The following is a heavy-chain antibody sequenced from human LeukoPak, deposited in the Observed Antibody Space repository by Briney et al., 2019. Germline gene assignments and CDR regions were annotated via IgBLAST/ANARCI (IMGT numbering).Heavy chain of an antibody. CDR3: ARKQYTYYYDSSGYYDFDY. Sequence: ASVKVSCKASGYTFTNYDINWVRQATGQGLEWMGWMDPNSGNTAYAQNFQGRVTITRNTSISTAYMELSSLRSGDTAVYYCARKQYTYYYDSSGYYDFDYWGQGTLVTVSS. V-gene: IGHV1-8*03. CDR1: GYTFTNYD. D-gene: IGHD3-22*01. CDR2: MDPNSGNT. J-gene: IGHJ4*02.